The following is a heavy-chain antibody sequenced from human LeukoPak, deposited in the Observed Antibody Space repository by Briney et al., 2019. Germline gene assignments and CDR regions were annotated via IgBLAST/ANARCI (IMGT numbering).Heavy chain of an antibody. CDR3: ARASRAAAAPFDY. Sequence: GGSLRLSCAASGFTVSSNYMSWVRQAPGKGLEWVSVIYSGGSTYYADPVKGRFTISRDNSKNTLYLQMNSLRAEDTAVYYCARASRAAAAPFDYWGQGTLVTVSS. V-gene: IGHV3-53*01. CDR2: IYSGGST. CDR1: GFTVSSNY. J-gene: IGHJ4*02. D-gene: IGHD6-13*01.